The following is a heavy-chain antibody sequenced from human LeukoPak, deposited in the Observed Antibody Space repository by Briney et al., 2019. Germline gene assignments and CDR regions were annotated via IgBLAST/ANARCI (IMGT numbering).Heavy chain of an antibody. CDR2: IYYSGST. V-gene: IGHV4-59*01. CDR3: ARHYYDSSGYYYEFDY. D-gene: IGHD3-22*01. CDR1: GGSISSYY. Sequence: GSLRLSCTVSGGSISSYYWSWIRQPPGKGLEWIGYIYYSGSTNYNPSLKSRVTISVDTSKNQFSLKLSSVTAADTAVYYCARHYYDSSGYYYEFDYWGQGTLVTVSS. J-gene: IGHJ4*02.